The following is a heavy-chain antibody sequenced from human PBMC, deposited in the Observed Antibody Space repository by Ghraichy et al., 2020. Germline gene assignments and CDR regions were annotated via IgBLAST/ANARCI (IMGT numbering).Heavy chain of an antibody. CDR2: INPIFGTS. CDR1: GGTFSSYA. V-gene: IGHV1-69*13. D-gene: IGHD1-1*01. J-gene: IGHJ4*02. Sequence: SVKVSCKASGGTFSSYAINWVRQAPGQGFEWMGEINPIFGTSNYAQKFQGRVTITADGSTSTAYMELSSLRSEDTAMYYCARAGSWNDFDYWGQGTLVTVSS. CDR3: ARAGSWNDFDY.